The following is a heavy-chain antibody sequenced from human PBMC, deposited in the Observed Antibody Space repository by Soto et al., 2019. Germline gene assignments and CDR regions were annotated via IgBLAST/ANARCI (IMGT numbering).Heavy chain of an antibody. Sequence: QVQLVQSGGEVKKPGASVKVSCKASGDTVTKYGISWVRQAPGQGLEWLGWISFYNGHTNYALKFQDRITFTTDTSTSTASMELRSLTSDDTAVYYCASATCIAVAGKETWGQGSLVTVSS. CDR3: ASATCIAVAGKET. J-gene: IGHJ1*01. CDR1: GDTVTKYG. D-gene: IGHD6-19*01. V-gene: IGHV1-18*01. CDR2: ISFYNGHT.